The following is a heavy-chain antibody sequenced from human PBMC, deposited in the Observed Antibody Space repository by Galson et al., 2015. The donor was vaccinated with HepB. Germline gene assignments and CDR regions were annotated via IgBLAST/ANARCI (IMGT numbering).Heavy chain of an antibody. D-gene: IGHD5-18*01. J-gene: IGHJ6*02. CDR2: ITTHSGET. CDR3: ARADTDMGGYSGMDV. Sequence: SVKVSCKASNYSFTVYGVNWVRQAPGQGLEWMGWITTHSGETKSAQKFQGRVTMTTDASTRTAYLELGSLTSDDTAVYFCARADTDMGGYSGMDVWGQGTTVIVSS. V-gene: IGHV1-18*01. CDR1: NYSFTVYG.